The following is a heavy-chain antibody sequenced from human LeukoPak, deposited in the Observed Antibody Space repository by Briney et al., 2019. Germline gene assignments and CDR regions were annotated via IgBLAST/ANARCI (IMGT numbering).Heavy chain of an antibody. D-gene: IGHD3-22*01. CDR3: ARAPNYYDSSGYYKRIIDY. CDR1: GFTVSSNY. V-gene: IGHV3-53*01. CDR2: IYSGGST. Sequence: GGSLRLSCAASGFTVSSNYMSWVRQAPGKGLEWVSVIYSGGSTYYADSVKGRFTISRDNSKNTLYLQMNSLRAEDTAVYYCARAPNYYDSSGYYKRIIDYWGQGTLVTVSS. J-gene: IGHJ4*02.